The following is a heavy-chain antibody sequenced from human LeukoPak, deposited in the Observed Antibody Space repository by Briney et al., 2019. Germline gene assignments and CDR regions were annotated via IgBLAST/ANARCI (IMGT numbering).Heavy chain of an antibody. Sequence: ASVKVSCKASGYTFTNYHMHWVRQAPGQGLEWMGWISAYNGNTNYAQKLQGRVTMTTDTSTSTAYMELRSLRSDDTAVYYCARSDIYCSSTSCYTDAFDIWGQGTMVTVSS. D-gene: IGHD2-2*02. J-gene: IGHJ3*02. CDR2: ISAYNGNT. CDR3: ARSDIYCSSTSCYTDAFDI. V-gene: IGHV1-18*04. CDR1: GYTFTNYH.